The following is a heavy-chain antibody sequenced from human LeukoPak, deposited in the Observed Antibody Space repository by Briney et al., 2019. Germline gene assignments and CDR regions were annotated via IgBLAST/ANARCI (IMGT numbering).Heavy chain of an antibody. J-gene: IGHJ4*02. D-gene: IGHD2-21*02. Sequence: SETLSLTYAVYGGSFSGYYWSWIRQPPGKGLEWIGEINHSGSTNYNPSLKSRVTISVDTSKNQFSLKLSSVTAADTAVYYCARGTDLAYCGGDCRYFDYWGQGTLVTVSS. CDR1: GGSFSGYY. V-gene: IGHV4-34*01. CDR2: INHSGST. CDR3: ARGTDLAYCGGDCRYFDY.